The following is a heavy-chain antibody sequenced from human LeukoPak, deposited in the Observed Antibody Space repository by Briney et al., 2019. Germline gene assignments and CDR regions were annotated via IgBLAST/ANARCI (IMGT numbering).Heavy chain of an antibody. Sequence: GGSLRLSCAASGFTFSNAWMSWVRQAPGKGLEWVGRIKSKTDGGTTDYAAPVKGRFTISRDDSKNTLYLQMNSLKTEDTAVYYCITDSYDSSGYYYDGGSDAFDIWGQGTMVTVSS. CDR1: GFTFSNAW. J-gene: IGHJ3*02. CDR2: IKSKTDGGTT. CDR3: ITDSYDSSGYYYDGGSDAFDI. D-gene: IGHD3-22*01. V-gene: IGHV3-15*01.